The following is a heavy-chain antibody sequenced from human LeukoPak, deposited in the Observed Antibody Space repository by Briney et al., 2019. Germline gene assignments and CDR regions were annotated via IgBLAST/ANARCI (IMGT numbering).Heavy chain of an antibody. CDR3: ARSGYYFDY. V-gene: IGHV3-30-3*01. CDR1: GFTFSSYA. J-gene: IGHJ4*02. CDR2: ISYDGSNK. Sequence: GGSRRLSCAASGFTFSSYAMHWVRQAPGKGLEWVAVISYDGSNKYYADSVKGRFTISRDNSKNTLYLQMNSLRAEDTAVYYCARSGYYFDYWGQGTLVTVSS.